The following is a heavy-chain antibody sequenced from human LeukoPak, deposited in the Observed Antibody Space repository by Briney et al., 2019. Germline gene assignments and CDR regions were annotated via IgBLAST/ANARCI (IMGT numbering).Heavy chain of an antibody. CDR3: ARVPPTDYYYGMDV. V-gene: IGHV4-59*01. Sequence: SETLSLTCTVSGGSISSYYWSWIRQPPGKGLEWIGYIYYSGSTNYNPSLKRRVTISVDTSKNQFSLKLSSVTAADTAVYYCARVPPTDYYYGMDVWGQGTTVTVSS. CDR2: IYYSGST. CDR1: GGSISSYY. J-gene: IGHJ6*02.